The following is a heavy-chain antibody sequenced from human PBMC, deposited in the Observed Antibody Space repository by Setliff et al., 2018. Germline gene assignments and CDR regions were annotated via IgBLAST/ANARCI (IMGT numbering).Heavy chain of an antibody. Sequence: PGGSLRLSCAASGFSFKSYSMNWVRQAPGKGLEWMGIIYPDDFNIRYSPSVKGQVSISVDKSSNTAYLQWSSLKASDTALYFCARRTGFAVAGFDHWGQGTLVTVSS. CDR3: ARRTGFAVAGFDH. CDR1: GFSFKSYS. CDR2: IYPDDFNI. V-gene: IGHV5-51*01. D-gene: IGHD6-19*01. J-gene: IGHJ4*02.